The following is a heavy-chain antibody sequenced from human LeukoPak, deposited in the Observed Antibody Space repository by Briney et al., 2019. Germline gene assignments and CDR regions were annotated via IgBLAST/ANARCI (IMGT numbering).Heavy chain of an antibody. D-gene: IGHD3-16*01. CDR1: GYTFTSYG. V-gene: IGHV1-18*01. J-gene: IGHJ4*02. Sequence: GASVKVSCKASGYTFTSYGISRVRQASGQGLEWMGWISTYNGDTNYAQKLQGRVTMTTDTSTNTAYMELRSLRSDDTAVYYCAREGLGELTLDYWGQGTLVTVSS. CDR3: AREGLGELTLDY. CDR2: ISTYNGDT.